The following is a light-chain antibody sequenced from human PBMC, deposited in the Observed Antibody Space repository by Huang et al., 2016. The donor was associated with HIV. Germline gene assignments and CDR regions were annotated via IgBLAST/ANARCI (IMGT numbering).Light chain of an antibody. Sequence: DIVMTQSSDSLTVSLGERAIINCKYSQSVLYSSNSKNYLAWYQQIPGQPPKLLMYWASTRESGVPDRFNGSGAGTDFTLAISSVQAEDVAVYYCQQYSSTPWTFGQGTKVEIK. J-gene: IGKJ1*01. CDR1: QSVLYSSNSKNY. CDR3: QQYSSTPWT. CDR2: WAS. V-gene: IGKV4-1*01.